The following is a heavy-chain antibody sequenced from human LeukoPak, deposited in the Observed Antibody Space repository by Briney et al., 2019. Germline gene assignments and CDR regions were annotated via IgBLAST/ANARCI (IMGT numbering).Heavy chain of an antibody. CDR3: ARDLDYGDPYFDY. J-gene: IGHJ4*02. V-gene: IGHV3-11*01. CDR2: ISSSGSTI. CDR1: GFTFSDYY. Sequence: GGSLRLSCAASGFTFSDYYMSWIRQAPGKGLEWVSYISSSGSTIYYADPVKGRFTISRDNAKNSLYLQMNSLRAEDTAVYYCARDLDYGDPYFDYWGQGTLVTVSS. D-gene: IGHD4-17*01.